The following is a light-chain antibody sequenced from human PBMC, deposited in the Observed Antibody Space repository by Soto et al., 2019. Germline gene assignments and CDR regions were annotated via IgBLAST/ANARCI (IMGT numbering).Light chain of an antibody. V-gene: IGLV1-51*01. J-gene: IGLJ2*01. CDR1: NSNIGDNY. CDR2: ANT. Sequence: QSVLTQPPSVSAAPGQKVTISCSGSNSNIGDNYVSWYQQFPGAAPKRLIYANTERPSGIPDRFSGSKSGTSDTLGITGLQTGDEAIYYCGTWDSSLSGVVFGGGTKVTVL. CDR3: GTWDSSLSGVV.